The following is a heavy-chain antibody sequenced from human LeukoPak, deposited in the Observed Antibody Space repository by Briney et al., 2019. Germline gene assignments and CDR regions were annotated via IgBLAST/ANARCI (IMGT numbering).Heavy chain of an antibody. Sequence: SETLSLTCTVSGYSIRSGFYWGWIRQPPGKGLEWIGNIYHSGITYSTPSLKSRVTISVDTSKNQFSLKLSSVTAADTAVYYCARNRRYYYMDVWGKGTTVTISS. J-gene: IGHJ6*03. V-gene: IGHV4-38-2*02. CDR3: ARNRRYYYMDV. CDR2: IYHSGIT. D-gene: IGHD1-14*01. CDR1: GYSIRSGFY.